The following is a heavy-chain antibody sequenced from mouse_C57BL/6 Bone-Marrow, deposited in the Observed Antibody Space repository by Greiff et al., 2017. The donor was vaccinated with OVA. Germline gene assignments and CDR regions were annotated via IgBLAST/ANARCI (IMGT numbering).Heavy chain of an antibody. CDR2: IRSKSNNYAT. Sequence: EVKVEESGGGLVQPKGSLKLSCAASGFSFNTYAMNWVRQAPGKGLEWVARIRSKSNNYATYYADSVKDRFTISRDDSESMLYLQMNNLKTEDTAMYYCVRQGYYGSRRYFDVWGTGTTVTVSS. CDR3: VRQGYYGSRRYFDV. V-gene: IGHV10-1*01. CDR1: GFSFNTYA. J-gene: IGHJ1*03. D-gene: IGHD1-1*01.